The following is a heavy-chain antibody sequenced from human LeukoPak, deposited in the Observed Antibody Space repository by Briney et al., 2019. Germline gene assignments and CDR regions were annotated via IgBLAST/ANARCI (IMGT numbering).Heavy chain of an antibody. CDR2: MNPNSGNT. D-gene: IGHD5-18*01. CDR3: AKDRGYNYGLFDY. J-gene: IGHJ4*02. Sequence: ASVKVSCKASGYTFTSYDINWVRQATGQGLEWMGWMNPNSGNTGYAQKFQGRVTMTRNTSISTAYMELSSLRAEDTAVYYCAKDRGYNYGLFDYWGQGILVTVSS. V-gene: IGHV1-8*01. CDR1: GYTFTSYD.